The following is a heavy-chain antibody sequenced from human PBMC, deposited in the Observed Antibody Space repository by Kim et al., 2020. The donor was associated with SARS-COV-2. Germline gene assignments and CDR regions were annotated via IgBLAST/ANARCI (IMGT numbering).Heavy chain of an antibody. D-gene: IGHD1-7*01. Sequence: GGSLRLSCAVSGFTFSSYAMSWVRQAPGKGLEWVSAISGSGGSTYYADSVKGRFTISRDNSKNTLYLQMNSLRAEDTAVYYCAKDRPELRAIHYYYGMDVWGQGTTVTVSS. V-gene: IGHV3-23*01. CDR2: ISGSGGST. CDR3: AKDRPELRAIHYYYGMDV. CDR1: GFTFSSYA. J-gene: IGHJ6*02.